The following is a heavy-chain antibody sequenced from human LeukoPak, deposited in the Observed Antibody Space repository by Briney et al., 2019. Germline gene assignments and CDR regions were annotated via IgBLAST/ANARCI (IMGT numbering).Heavy chain of an antibody. V-gene: IGHV1-69*04. Sequence: GASVKVSCKASGGTFSSYAISWVRQAPGQGLEWMGRIIPILGIANYAQKFQGRVTITADKSTSTACMELSSLRSEDTAVYYCAREFWSGYYYYFDYWGQGTLVTVSS. D-gene: IGHD3-3*01. CDR2: IIPILGIA. J-gene: IGHJ4*02. CDR1: GGTFSSYA. CDR3: AREFWSGYYYYFDY.